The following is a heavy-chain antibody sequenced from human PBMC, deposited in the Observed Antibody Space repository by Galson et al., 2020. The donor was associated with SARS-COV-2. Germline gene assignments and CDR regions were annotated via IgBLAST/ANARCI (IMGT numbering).Heavy chain of an antibody. Sequence: ASETLSLTCTVSGGSISSYYCSWIRQPPGKGLEWIGYIYYSGSTNYNPPLKSRVTISVDTSKNQFSLKLSSVTAADTAVYYCARGFDYWGQGTLVTVSS. CDR3: ARGFDY. CDR2: IYYSGST. CDR1: GGSISSYY. J-gene: IGHJ4*02. V-gene: IGHV4-59*01.